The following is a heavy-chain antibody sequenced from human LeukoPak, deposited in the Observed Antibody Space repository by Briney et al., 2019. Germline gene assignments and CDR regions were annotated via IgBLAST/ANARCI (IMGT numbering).Heavy chain of an antibody. Sequence: SETLSLTCAVSGDSISSGGYSWSWIRQPPGQGLEWIGYIYYSGSTNYNPSLKSRVTISVDTSKNQFSLNLYSVTAADTAVYYCARGLRGVTLDYWGQGTLVTVSS. D-gene: IGHD3-10*01. CDR2: IYYSGST. J-gene: IGHJ4*02. CDR3: ARGLRGVTLDY. V-gene: IGHV4-61*08. CDR1: GDSISSGGYS.